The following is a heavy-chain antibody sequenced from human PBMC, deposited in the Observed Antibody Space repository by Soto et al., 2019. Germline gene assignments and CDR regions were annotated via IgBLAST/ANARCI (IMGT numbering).Heavy chain of an antibody. J-gene: IGHJ4*02. CDR3: AKGEEYDFWSGPPMDY. CDR1: GFTFSSYA. CDR2: ISGSGGST. D-gene: IGHD3-3*01. V-gene: IGHV3-23*01. Sequence: EVQLLESGGGLVQPGGSLRLSCAASGFTFSSYAMSWVRQAPGKGLEWVSAISGSGGSTYYADSVKGRFTISRDNSQNTLYLQMNSLRAEDTAVYYCAKGEEYDFWSGPPMDYWGQGTLVTVSS.